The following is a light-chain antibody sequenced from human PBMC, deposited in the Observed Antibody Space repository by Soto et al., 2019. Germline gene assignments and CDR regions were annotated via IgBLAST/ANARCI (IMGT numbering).Light chain of an antibody. V-gene: IGLV1-44*01. CDR3: AVWDDSLNGHV. Sequence: QSVLTQPHSVSGTPGQRLTVSCSRSDSNIGSYSVHWFQQLPGTAPKLLISTTYQRPSGVPERFSGSKSGTSASLAISGLQSEDEADYYCAVWDDSLNGHVFGTGTKVTVL. J-gene: IGLJ1*01. CDR1: DSNIGSYS. CDR2: TTY.